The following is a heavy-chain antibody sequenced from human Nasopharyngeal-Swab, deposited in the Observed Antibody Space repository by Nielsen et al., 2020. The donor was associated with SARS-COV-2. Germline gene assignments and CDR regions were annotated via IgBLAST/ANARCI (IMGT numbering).Heavy chain of an antibody. J-gene: IGHJ4*02. V-gene: IGHV4-39*01. CDR1: GGSISSSSYY. D-gene: IGHD3-10*01. Sequence: SQTLSLTCTVSGGSISSSSYYWGWIRQPPGKGLEWIGSIYYSGSTYYNPSLKSRVTISVDTSKNQFSLKLSSVTAADTAVYYCARVGEGWFGERYVDYWGQGTLVTVSS. CDR3: ARVGEGWFGERYVDY. CDR2: IYYSGST.